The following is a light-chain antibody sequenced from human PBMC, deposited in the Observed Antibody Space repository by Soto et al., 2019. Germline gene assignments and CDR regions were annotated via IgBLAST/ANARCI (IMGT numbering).Light chain of an antibody. CDR2: DAS. CDR1: QSISSW. Sequence: DIQMTQSPSTLPASVGDRVTITCRASQSISSWLAWYQQKPGKAPKLLIYDASRLESGVPSRFGGRGPGTEFTLTIPSMQPDDFATYYCQQYDTSYQTFGQGTQLEIK. J-gene: IGKJ2*01. V-gene: IGKV1-5*01. CDR3: QQYDTSYQT.